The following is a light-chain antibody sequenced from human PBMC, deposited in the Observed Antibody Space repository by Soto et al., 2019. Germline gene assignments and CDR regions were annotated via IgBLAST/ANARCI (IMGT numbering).Light chain of an antibody. Sequence: QSVLTQAPSVSGTPGQRVTISCSGSSSNIGSNTVSWYQQVPGTAPKVLIYSNVQRPSGVPDRFSGSKSGTSASLAIGGLQSADEADYYCAAWDGSLNGWVFGGGTKLTVL. CDR1: SSNIGSNT. J-gene: IGLJ3*02. V-gene: IGLV1-44*01. CDR3: AAWDGSLNGWV. CDR2: SNV.